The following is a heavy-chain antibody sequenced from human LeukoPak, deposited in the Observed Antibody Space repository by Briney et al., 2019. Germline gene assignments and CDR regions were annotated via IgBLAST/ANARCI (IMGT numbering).Heavy chain of an antibody. D-gene: IGHD1-26*01. CDR3: ASRFWASGRMMKRRFDAFDI. CDR2: INHSGST. V-gene: IGHV4-34*01. CDR1: GGSFSGYY. Sequence: SETLSLTCAVSGGSFSGYYWSWIRQPPGKGLEWIGEINHSGSTNYNPSLKSRVTISVDTSKNQFSLKLSSVTAADTAVYYCASRFWASGRMMKRRFDAFDIWGQGTMVTVSS. J-gene: IGHJ3*02.